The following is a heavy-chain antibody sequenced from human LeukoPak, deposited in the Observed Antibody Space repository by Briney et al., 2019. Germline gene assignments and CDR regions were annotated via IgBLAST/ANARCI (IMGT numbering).Heavy chain of an antibody. J-gene: IGHJ5*02. D-gene: IGHD1-26*01. V-gene: IGHV4-30-4*08. CDR1: GGSISSGDYY. CDR3: ARVRSSRPVGP. Sequence: NSSETLSLTCTVSGGSISSGDYYWSWIRQPPGKGLEWIGYIYYSGSTYYNPSLKSRVTISVDTSKNQISLKLSSVTAADTAVYYCARVRSSRPVGPWGQGTLVTVSS. CDR2: IYYSGST.